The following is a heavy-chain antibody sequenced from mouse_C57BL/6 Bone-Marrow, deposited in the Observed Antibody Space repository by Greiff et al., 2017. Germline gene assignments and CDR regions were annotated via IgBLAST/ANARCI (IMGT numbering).Heavy chain of an antibody. CDR3: ARKRGLRGAMDY. V-gene: IGHV5-17*01. J-gene: IGHJ4*01. Sequence: EVQLVESGGGLVKPGGSLKLSCAASGFTFSDYGMHWVRQAPEKGLEWVAYISSGSSTIYYADTVKGRFTISRDNAENTLFLQMTSLGSEDTAMYYCARKRGLRGAMDYWGQGTSVTVSS. D-gene: IGHD2-4*01. CDR1: GFTFSDYG. CDR2: ISSGSSTI.